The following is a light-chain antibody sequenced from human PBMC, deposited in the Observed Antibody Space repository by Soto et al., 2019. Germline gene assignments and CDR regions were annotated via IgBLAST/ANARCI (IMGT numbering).Light chain of an antibody. CDR3: SSSTSNSTSVV. Sequence: QSALTQPASVSGSPGQSITISCTGTSSDVGGYNYVSWYQQHPGKAPKLMIYDVSNRPSGVSNRFSGSKSGNMASLTISGLHAEDEADYYCSSSTSNSTSVVFGGGTKLTVL. CDR2: DVS. V-gene: IGLV2-14*01. J-gene: IGLJ2*01. CDR1: SSDVGGYNY.